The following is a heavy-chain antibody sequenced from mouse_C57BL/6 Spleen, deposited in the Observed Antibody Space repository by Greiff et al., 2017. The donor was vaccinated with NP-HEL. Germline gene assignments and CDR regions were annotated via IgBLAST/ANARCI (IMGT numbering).Heavy chain of an antibody. J-gene: IGHJ4*01. D-gene: IGHD4-1*01. V-gene: IGHV1-9*01. CDR3: AKGANWDVRNYYAMDY. Sequence: QVQLQQSGAELMKPGASVKLSCKATGYTFTGYWIEWVKQRPGHGLEWIGEILPGSGSTNYNEKFKGKATFTADTSSNTAYMQLSSLTTEDSAIYYCAKGANWDVRNYYAMDYWGQGTSVTVSS. CDR1: GYTFTGYW. CDR2: ILPGSGST.